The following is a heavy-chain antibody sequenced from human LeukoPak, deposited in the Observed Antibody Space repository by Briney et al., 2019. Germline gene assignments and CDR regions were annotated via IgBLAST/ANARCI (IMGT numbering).Heavy chain of an antibody. CDR3: AREVSTSLDY. V-gene: IGHV3-30-3*01. CDR1: AFTFSSYA. Sequence: GGSLRLSCAAPAFTFSSYAMQWVRQAPGKGLEWVAVISYDGSNKYYADSVKGRFTTSRDNSKNTLYLQMNSLRTEDTAVYYCAREVSTSLDYWGQGTLVTVSS. D-gene: IGHD2-2*01. CDR2: ISYDGSNK. J-gene: IGHJ4*02.